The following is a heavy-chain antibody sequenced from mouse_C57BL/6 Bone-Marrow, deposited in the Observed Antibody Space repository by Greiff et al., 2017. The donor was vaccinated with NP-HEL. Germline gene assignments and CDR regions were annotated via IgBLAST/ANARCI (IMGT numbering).Heavy chain of an antibody. CDR3: ARVSTGSKGYYFDY. CDR1: GYSFTDYN. Sequence: QLQESGPELVKPGASVKISCKASGYSFTDYNMNWVKQSNGKSLEWIGVINPNYGTTSYNQKFKGKATLTVDQSSSTAYMQLNSLTSEDSAVYYCARVSTGSKGYYFDYWGQGTTLTVSS. J-gene: IGHJ2*01. V-gene: IGHV1-39*01. CDR2: INPNYGTT. D-gene: IGHD1-1*01.